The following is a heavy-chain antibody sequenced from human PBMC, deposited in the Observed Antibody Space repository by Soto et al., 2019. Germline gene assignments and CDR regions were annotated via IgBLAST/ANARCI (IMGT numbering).Heavy chain of an antibody. CDR1: GFTFSSYG. J-gene: IGHJ4*02. Sequence: GGSLRLSCAASGFTFSSYGMHWVRQAPGKGLEWVAVIWYDGSNKYYADSVKGRFTISRDNSKNTLYLQMNSLRAEDTAVYYCARDEKLIAAAVYYFDYWGQGTLVTVSS. CDR3: ARDEKLIAAAVYYFDY. CDR2: IWYDGSNK. D-gene: IGHD6-13*01. V-gene: IGHV3-33*08.